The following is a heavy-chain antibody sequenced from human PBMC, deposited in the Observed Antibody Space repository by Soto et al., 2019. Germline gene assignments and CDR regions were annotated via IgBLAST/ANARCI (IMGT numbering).Heavy chain of an antibody. CDR2: MQPSTGRT. V-gene: IGHV1-8*01. Sequence: QVQLVQSGAEVREPGASVKVSCKASGYSFTSLDINWVRQTAGQGHEWMGWMQPSTGRTGYAQKFQGRVTMTSDTSINTAYMELTTLTSDDTAFYYCARGVTAGVDYWGQGTLVTVSS. D-gene: IGHD1-26*01. CDR1: GYSFTSLD. J-gene: IGHJ4*02. CDR3: ARGVTAGVDY.